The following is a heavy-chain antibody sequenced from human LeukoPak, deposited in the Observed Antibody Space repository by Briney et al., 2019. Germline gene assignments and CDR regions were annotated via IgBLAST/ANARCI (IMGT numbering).Heavy chain of an antibody. V-gene: IGHV4-31*03. J-gene: IGHJ5*02. Sequence: SETLSLTCTVSGGSVSSGGYYWSWIRQHPWKGLEWIGYIYYSGSTYYNPSLKSRVTISVDTSKNQFSLKLSSVTAADTAVYYCARDGAIGASLDPWGQGTLVTVSS. D-gene: IGHD4/OR15-4a*01. CDR1: GGSVSSGGYY. CDR3: ARDGAIGASLDP. CDR2: IYYSGST.